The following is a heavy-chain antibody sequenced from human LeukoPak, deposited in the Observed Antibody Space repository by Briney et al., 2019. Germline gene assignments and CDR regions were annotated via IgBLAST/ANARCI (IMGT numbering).Heavy chain of an antibody. V-gene: IGHV3-11*04. CDR2: IGNRANTI. J-gene: IGHJ3*02. D-gene: IGHD1-20*01. CDR1: GFTFSDYY. CDR3: ARSPVTITGTLDAFDI. Sequence: GGSLRLSCAASGFTFSDYYMTWIRQAPGRGLEWISYIGNRANTISYADSVKGRFTISRGNAKNSLYLQMNSLRAEDTAVYYCARSPVTITGTLDAFDIWGQGTMVTVSS.